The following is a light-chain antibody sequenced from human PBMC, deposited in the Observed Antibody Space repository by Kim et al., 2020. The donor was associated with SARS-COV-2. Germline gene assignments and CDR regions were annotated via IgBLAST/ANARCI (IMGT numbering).Light chain of an antibody. CDR2: RNN. V-gene: IGLV10-54*01. CDR1: SNNVGNQG. J-gene: IGLJ3*02. Sequence: QAGLTQPPSVSKGLRQTATLTCTGNSNNVGNQGAAWLQQHQGHPPKLLSYRNNNRPSGISERLSASRSGNTASLTITGLQPEDETDYYCSAWDISLSAWVFGGGTQLTVL. CDR3: SAWDISLSAWV.